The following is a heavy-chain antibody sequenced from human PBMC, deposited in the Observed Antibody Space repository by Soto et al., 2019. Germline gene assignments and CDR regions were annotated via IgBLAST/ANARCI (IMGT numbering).Heavy chain of an antibody. V-gene: IGHV3-30*18. Sequence: PGGSLRLSCAASGFTFSSYGMHWVRQAPGKGLEWVAVISYDGSNKYYADSVKGRFTISRDNSKNTLYLQMNSLRAEDTAAYYCAKLSRGLPFDYWGQGTLVTVSS. CDR3: AKLSRGLPFDY. J-gene: IGHJ4*02. CDR2: ISYDGSNK. D-gene: IGHD5-18*01. CDR1: GFTFSSYG.